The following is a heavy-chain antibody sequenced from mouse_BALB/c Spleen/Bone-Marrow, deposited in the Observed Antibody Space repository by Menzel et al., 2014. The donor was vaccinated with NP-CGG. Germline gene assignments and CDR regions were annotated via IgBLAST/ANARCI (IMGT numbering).Heavy chain of an antibody. V-gene: IGHV1-14*01. J-gene: IGHJ2*01. Sequence: VQLQQPGPELVKPGASVKMSCKASGYTFTSYAMHWVKQKPGQGLEWIGYISPYNDGTKYNGKFKGKATLTSDKSSSTAYMELSSLTSEDSAVYYCAREVVATDYFDYWGQGTTLTVSS. CDR3: AREVVATDYFDY. CDR1: GYTFTSYA. CDR2: ISPYNDGT. D-gene: IGHD1-1*01.